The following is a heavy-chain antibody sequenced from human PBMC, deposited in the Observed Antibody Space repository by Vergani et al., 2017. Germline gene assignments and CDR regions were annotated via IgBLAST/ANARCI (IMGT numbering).Heavy chain of an antibody. J-gene: IGHJ6*03. CDR2: IFYSGTT. CDR3: ARVDTQVPATSHFYYMSV. V-gene: IGHV4-31*11. CDR1: GESISSGDHG. D-gene: IGHD2-2*01. Sequence: QVQLQQWGAGVVKPSGTLSLTCAVFGESISSGDHGWTWIRQRPGKGLEWIGYIFYSGTTYYKPSLRRRLIITVDKSQNQFSLKLRSVTAADTTVYYCARVDTQVPATSHFYYMSVWGKGTTVVVSS.